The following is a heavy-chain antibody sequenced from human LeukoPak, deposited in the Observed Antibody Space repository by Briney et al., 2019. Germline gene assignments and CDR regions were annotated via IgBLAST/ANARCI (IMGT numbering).Heavy chain of an antibody. CDR3: ARVDGDYGDYYYYMDV. V-gene: IGHV4-31*03. Sequence: PSETLSLTCTVSGGSISNGGYYWSWFRQHPGKGLEWIGYIYYSGSTYYNPSLNSRVTISVDTSENQFSLKLSSVTAADTAVYYCARVDGDYGDYYYYMDVWGKGTTVTVS. CDR2: IYYSGST. CDR1: GGSISNGGYY. D-gene: IGHD4-17*01. J-gene: IGHJ6*03.